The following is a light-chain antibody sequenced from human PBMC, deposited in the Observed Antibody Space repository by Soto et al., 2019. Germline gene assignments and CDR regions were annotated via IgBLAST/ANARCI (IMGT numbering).Light chain of an antibody. J-gene: IGLJ3*02. V-gene: IGLV1-40*01. CDR2: GNS. Sequence: QSVLTQPPSVSGAPGQRVTISCTGSSSNIGAGYDVHWYQQLPGTAPKLLIYGNSNRPSGVPDRFSGSKSGTSASLAITGLQAEDEADYYCQSYDSSLSGWVFGRGTTVTVL. CDR1: SSNIGAGYD. CDR3: QSYDSSLSGWV.